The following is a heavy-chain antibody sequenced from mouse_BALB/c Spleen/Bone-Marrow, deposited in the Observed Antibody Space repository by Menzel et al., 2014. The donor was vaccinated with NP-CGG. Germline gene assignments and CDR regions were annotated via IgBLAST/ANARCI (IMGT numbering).Heavy chain of an antibody. Sequence: EVNVVESGAELVKPGASVKLSCTASGFNIKDTYMHWVKQRPEQGLEWIGRIDPANGNTKYDPKFQGKATTTADTSSNTAYLQLSSLTSEDTAVYYCASYYYGSSSFAYWGQGTLVTVSA. J-gene: IGHJ3*01. V-gene: IGHV14-3*02. CDR2: IDPANGNT. CDR1: GFNIKDTY. D-gene: IGHD1-1*01. CDR3: ASYYYGSSSFAY.